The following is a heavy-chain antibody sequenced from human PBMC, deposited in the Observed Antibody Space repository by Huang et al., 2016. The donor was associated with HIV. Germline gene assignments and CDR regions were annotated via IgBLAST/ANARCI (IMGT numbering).Heavy chain of an antibody. CDR2: WDPGIGGT. CDR3: ATGFDVFFDF. V-gene: IGHV1-24*01. D-gene: IGHD3-9*01. Sequence: QVQLVQSRAEVKKPGASVKVSCKVSEYTLTGLSIHWVRQPPGKGLEWMGGWDPGIGGTIYAQKFQGRVTMAEDTSTETAVMELSGLRPEDAAVYYCATGFDVFFDFWGQGTLVTVSS. CDR1: EYTLTGLS. J-gene: IGHJ4*02.